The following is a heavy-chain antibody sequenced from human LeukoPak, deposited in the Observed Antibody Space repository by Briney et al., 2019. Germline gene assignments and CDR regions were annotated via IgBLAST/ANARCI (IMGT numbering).Heavy chain of an antibody. D-gene: IGHD2-8*02. V-gene: IGHV3-48*01. CDR1: GFNFSIYS. CDR2: ITRSSTTI. CDR3: ARDLSLLTGGRY. J-gene: IGHJ4*02. Sequence: GGSLRLSCAASGFNFSIYSMNWVRQAPGKGLEWVSYITRSSTTIYYADSVKGRFTISRDNAKNSLYLQMNSLRAEDTAVYYCARDLSLLTGGRYWGQGTLVTVSS.